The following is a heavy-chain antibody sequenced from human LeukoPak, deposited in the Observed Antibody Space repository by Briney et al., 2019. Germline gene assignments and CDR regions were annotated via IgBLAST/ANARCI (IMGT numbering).Heavy chain of an antibody. V-gene: IGHV3-23*01. CDR1: GFTFSSYG. Sequence: GGSLRLSCAASGFTFSSYGMSWVRQAPGKGLEWVSAIGGSGGSTNYADSVKGRFTISRDNSKNTLYLQMNSLRAEDTAVYYCAKQYDSSGYAPFDYWGQGTRVSVSS. CDR3: AKQYDSSGYAPFDY. CDR2: IGGSGGST. D-gene: IGHD3-22*01. J-gene: IGHJ4*02.